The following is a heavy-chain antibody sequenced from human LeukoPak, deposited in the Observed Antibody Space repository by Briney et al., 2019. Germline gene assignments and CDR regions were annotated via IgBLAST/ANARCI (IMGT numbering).Heavy chain of an antibody. J-gene: IGHJ4*02. CDR1: GFTFSSYS. CDR2: ISSSSSYI. D-gene: IGHD3-3*01. V-gene: IGHV3-21*01. Sequence: GGSLRLSCAASGFTFSSYSMNWVRQAPGKGLEWVSSISSSSSYIYYADSVKGRFTISRDNAKNSLYLQMNSLRAEDTAVYYCAGEARITIFVPSWGQGTLVTVSS. CDR3: AGEARITIFVPS.